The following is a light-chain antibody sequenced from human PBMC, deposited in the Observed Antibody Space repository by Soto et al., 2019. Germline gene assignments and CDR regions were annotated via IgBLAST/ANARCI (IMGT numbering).Light chain of an antibody. CDR1: SSDVGGYNY. CDR2: EVN. CDR3: SSYGGSNNYV. V-gene: IGLV2-8*01. J-gene: IGLJ1*01. Sequence: QSALTQPPSASGSPGQSVAISCTGTSSDVGGYNYVSWYQQHPGKAPKLMIYEVNQRPSGVPDRFSGSKSGNTASLTVSGLQAEDEADYYCSSYGGSNNYVFGTGTKLTVL.